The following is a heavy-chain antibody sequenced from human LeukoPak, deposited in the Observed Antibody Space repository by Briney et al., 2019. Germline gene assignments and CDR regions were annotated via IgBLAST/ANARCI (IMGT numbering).Heavy chain of an antibody. J-gene: IGHJ4*02. CDR3: ARDPSTFYFDY. CDR2: IYYSGSA. V-gene: IGHV4-59*01. CDR1: GGSISSYY. Sequence: ASETLSLTCTVSGGSISSYYWSWIRQPPGKGLEWIGYIYYSGSANYNPSLKSRVTISVDTSRNQFSLKLSSVTAADTAVYYCARDPSTFYFDYWGQGTLVTVSS.